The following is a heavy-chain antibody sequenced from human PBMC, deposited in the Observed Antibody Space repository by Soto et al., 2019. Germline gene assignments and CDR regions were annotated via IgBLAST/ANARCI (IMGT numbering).Heavy chain of an antibody. Sequence: EVQLLESGGGLVQPGGSLRLSCAASGFTFSSYAMSWVRQAPGKGLEWVSAISGSGGSTYYAGSVKGRFTTSRDTSKNTLYLQMNSLRAEDPAVYYCAKDFLFSPPRDYWGQGSLVTVSS. V-gene: IGHV3-23*01. J-gene: IGHJ4*02. CDR1: GFTFSSYA. CDR2: ISGSGGST. CDR3: AKDFLFSPPRDY.